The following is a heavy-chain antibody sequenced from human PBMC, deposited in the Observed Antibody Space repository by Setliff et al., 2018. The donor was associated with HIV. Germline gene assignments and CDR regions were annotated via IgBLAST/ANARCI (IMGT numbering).Heavy chain of an antibody. V-gene: IGHV4-31*03. Sequence: SETLSLTCTVSGGSINSGNNYWSWIRQHPGKGLECIGFIYYSGTTYYNPSLKRRVTISVDTSKNQFSLKLNSVTAEDTAVYYCARGVRGVIIDWYYFDYWGQGTLVTVSS. CDR3: ARGVRGVIIDWYYFDY. CDR2: IYYSGTT. D-gene: IGHD3-10*01. J-gene: IGHJ4*02. CDR1: GGSINSGNNY.